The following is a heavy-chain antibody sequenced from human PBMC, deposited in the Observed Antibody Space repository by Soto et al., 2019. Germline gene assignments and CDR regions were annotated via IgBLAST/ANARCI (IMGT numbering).Heavy chain of an antibody. CDR2: INPNSGGT. CDR1: GYTFTGYY. D-gene: IGHD2-21*02. J-gene: IGHJ4*02. Sequence: VASVKVSCKASGYTFTGYYMHWVRQAPGQGLEWMGWINPNSGGTNYAQKFQGRVTMTRDTSISTAYMELSRLRSDDTAVYYCARDRMVMTAMPFDYWGQGTLVTVSS. V-gene: IGHV1-2*02. CDR3: ARDRMVMTAMPFDY.